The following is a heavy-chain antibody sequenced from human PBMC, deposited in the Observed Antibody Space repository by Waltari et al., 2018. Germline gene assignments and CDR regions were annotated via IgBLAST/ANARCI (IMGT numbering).Heavy chain of an antibody. CDR3: ARGLRWFDP. Sequence: EVQLVESGGGLVQPGGSLRLSCLASGFSFSTSWLKWVRQAPGKGLEWVANIKQDGSETSYVDSVKGQFTISRDNAKNSLYLQMSSLRAEDTAVYYCARGLRWFDPWGQGTLVTVSS. J-gene: IGHJ5*02. V-gene: IGHV3-7*04. CDR1: GFSFSTSW. CDR2: IKQDGSET.